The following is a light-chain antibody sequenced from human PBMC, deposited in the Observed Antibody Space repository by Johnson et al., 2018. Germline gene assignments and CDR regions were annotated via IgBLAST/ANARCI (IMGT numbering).Light chain of an antibody. J-gene: IGLJ1*01. CDR2: ENN. CDR3: GTWDSSLSAGNG. CDR1: SSNIGNNY. Sequence: QSVLTQPPSVSAAPGQKVTISCSGSSSNIGNNYVSWYQQLPGTAPKLLIYENNKRPSGIPDRFSGSKSDTSATLCITGLQTGDAADYYCGTWDSSLSAGNGFGTGTKVTVL. V-gene: IGLV1-51*02.